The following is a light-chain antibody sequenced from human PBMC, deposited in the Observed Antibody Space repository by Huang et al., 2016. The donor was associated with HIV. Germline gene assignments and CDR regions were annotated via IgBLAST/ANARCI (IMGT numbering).Light chain of an antibody. J-gene: IGKJ4*01. V-gene: IGKV1-33*01. CDR1: QDIDKY. CDR2: DAS. Sequence: DIQMTQSPSSLSASVGDRVTITCQASQDIDKYLSWYQQKPGKAPKLLIYDASNFETGVPARFSGRGSGTDFTFTISSLQPEDIATYYCQQYDGLPLTFGGGTKVEI. CDR3: QQYDGLPLT.